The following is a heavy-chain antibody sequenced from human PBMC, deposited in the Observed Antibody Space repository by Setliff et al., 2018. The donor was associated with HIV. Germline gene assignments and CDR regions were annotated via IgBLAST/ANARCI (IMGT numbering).Heavy chain of an antibody. D-gene: IGHD1-1*01. CDR1: GGIFTNSA. Sequence: GASVKVSCKATGGIFTNSALNWVRQAPGQGLEWMGGIVPAFPMINYAQKFQGRVTITADASTSTAYMDLTGLTSEDTAVYYCASATIGPTVDSWGQGTLVTVSS. V-gene: IGHV1-69*13. J-gene: IGHJ4*02. CDR2: IVPAFPMI. CDR3: ASATIGPTVDS.